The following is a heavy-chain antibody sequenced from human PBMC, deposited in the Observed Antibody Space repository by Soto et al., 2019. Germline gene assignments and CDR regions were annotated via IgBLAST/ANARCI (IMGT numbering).Heavy chain of an antibody. CDR3: ARGTVPAANNWFDP. CDR2: IYYSGST. CDR1: GGSVSSGSYY. V-gene: IGHV4-61*01. J-gene: IGHJ5*02. D-gene: IGHD2-2*01. Sequence: QVQLQESGPGLVKPSETLSLTCTVSGGSVSSGSYYWSWIRPPPGKGLEWIGYIYYSGSTNYNPSLKSRVTISVDTSKNQFSLKLSSVTAADTAVYYCARGTVPAANNWFDPWGQGTLVTVSS.